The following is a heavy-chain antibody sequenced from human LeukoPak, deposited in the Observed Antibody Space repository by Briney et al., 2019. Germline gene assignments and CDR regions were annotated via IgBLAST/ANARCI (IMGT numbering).Heavy chain of an antibody. V-gene: IGHV3-33*01. Sequence: GRSLRLSCAASGFTFSSYGMHWVRQAPGKGLEWVAVIWYDGSNKYYADSVKGRFTISRDNAKNTLYLQMNSLRAEDTAVYYCAREEQIYDFWSGRYYYYYGMDVWGQGTTVTVSS. CDR2: IWYDGSNK. D-gene: IGHD3-3*01. J-gene: IGHJ6*02. CDR3: AREEQIYDFWSGRYYYYYGMDV. CDR1: GFTFSSYG.